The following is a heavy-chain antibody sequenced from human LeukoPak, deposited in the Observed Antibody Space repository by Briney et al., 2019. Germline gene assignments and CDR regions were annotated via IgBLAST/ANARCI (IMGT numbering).Heavy chain of an antibody. CDR3: TRYDPSRFDP. V-gene: IGHV3-30*03. D-gene: IGHD3-3*01. J-gene: IGHJ5*02. CDR2: IAYDGSRK. CDR1: GFTFSGYG. Sequence: GGSLRLSCAGSGFTFSGYGMHWVRQAPGKGLERVTGIAYDGSRKHYADSVKGRFTISRDNSRNTMDLQMNSLRVEDTALYHCTRYDPSRFDPWGQGTLVIVSS.